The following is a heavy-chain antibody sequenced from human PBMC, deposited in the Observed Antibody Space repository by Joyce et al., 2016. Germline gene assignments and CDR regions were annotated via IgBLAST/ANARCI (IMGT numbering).Heavy chain of an antibody. CDR1: GFSLSTSGLC. V-gene: IGHV2-70*01. CDR3: ARMTLEGVGRAFDT. D-gene: IGHD3-10*01. CDR2: INWDDEK. Sequence: QVALRESGPALVNPTQTLTLTRTFSGFSLSTSGLCVSWIRQPPGKALEWLAFINWDDEKYYSTSLKTRLTITKDTSKNEVVLTMTNMDPVDTATYYCARMTLEGVGRAFDTWGQGTVVTVSS. J-gene: IGHJ3*02.